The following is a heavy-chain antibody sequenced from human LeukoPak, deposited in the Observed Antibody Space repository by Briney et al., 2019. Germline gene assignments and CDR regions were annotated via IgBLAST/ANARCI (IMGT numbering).Heavy chain of an antibody. J-gene: IGHJ4*02. Sequence: GGSLRLSCAPSGSSSSRLAMSWVRQAPGRGLEWVSAISGSGGSTYYADSVKGRFIISRDNSKNTLDLQMNSLRAEDTAVYYCAKDPFDYWGQGTLVTVSS. CDR2: ISGSGGST. CDR1: GSSSSRLA. CDR3: AKDPFDY. V-gene: IGHV3-23*01.